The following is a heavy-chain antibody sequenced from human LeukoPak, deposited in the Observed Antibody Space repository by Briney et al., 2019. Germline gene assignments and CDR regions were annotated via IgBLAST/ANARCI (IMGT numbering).Heavy chain of an antibody. Sequence: SETLSLTCAVSSGSISSTTWWSWVRQPPGKGLEWIGEVNRSGNTYYNPSLTSRVTISVDMCDNQFSLKMTSMTAADTAVYFCALGYHDVWELWGQGSLVTVSS. D-gene: IGHD6-25*01. J-gene: IGHJ4*02. CDR2: VNRSGNT. V-gene: IGHV4-4*02. CDR1: SGSISSTTW. CDR3: ALGYHDVWEL.